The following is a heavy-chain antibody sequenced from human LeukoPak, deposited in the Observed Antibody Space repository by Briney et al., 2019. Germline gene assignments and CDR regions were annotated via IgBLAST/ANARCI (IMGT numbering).Heavy chain of an antibody. V-gene: IGHV1-69*13. J-gene: IGHJ5*02. Sequence: ASVKVSCKASGGTFSSYAISWVRQAPGQGLEWMGGIIPIFGTANYAQKFQGRVTITADESTSTAYMELSSLRSEDTAVYYCARDRVVGATGAHNWFDPWGQGTLVTVSS. D-gene: IGHD1-26*01. CDR2: IIPIFGTA. CDR3: ARDRVVGATGAHNWFDP. CDR1: GGTFSSYA.